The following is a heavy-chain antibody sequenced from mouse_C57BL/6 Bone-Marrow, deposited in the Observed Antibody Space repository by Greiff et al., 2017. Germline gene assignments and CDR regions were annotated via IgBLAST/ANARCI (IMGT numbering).Heavy chain of an antibody. D-gene: IGHD1-1*01. CDR1: GYTFTSYW. CDR3: ARAFSTVVAVDY. Sequence: QVQLQQPGAELVRPGTSVKLSCKASGYTFTSYWMHWVKQRPGQGLEWIGVIDPSASYTNYNQKFKGKATVTVDPSSSTAYMQLRSLTSEDSAVEFCARAFSTVVAVDYWGQGTTLTVSS. CDR2: IDPSASYT. J-gene: IGHJ2*01. V-gene: IGHV1-59*01.